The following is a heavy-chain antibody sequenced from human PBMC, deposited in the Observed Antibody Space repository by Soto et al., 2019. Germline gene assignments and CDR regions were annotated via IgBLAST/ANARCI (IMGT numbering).Heavy chain of an antibody. CDR2: ISIKPNNYAT. J-gene: IGHJ4*02. Sequence: VRLVQSETEVKKSGSSVKVSCKASGGTFSSYGISWVRQAPGQGLEWIGLISIKPNNYATVYAASVTGRFTISRDDSNNTAFLQMNSLKTEDTAVYYCVRAYENSNYYFDYWGRGTLVTVSS. CDR1: GGTFSSYG. D-gene: IGHD3-22*01. V-gene: IGHV3-73*01. CDR3: VRAYENSNYYFDY.